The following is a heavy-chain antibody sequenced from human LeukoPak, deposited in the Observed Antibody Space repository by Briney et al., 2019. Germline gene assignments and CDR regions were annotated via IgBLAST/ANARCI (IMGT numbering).Heavy chain of an antibody. V-gene: IGHV3-30-3*01. Sequence: GRSLRLSCAASGFTFSSYAMHWVRQAPGKGLEWVAVISYDGSNKYYADSVKGRFTISRGNSKNTLYLQMNSLRAEDTAVYYCARAVGSGSYRGSGYWGQGTLVTVSS. J-gene: IGHJ4*02. CDR3: ARAVGSGSYRGSGY. D-gene: IGHD1-26*01. CDR2: ISYDGSNK. CDR1: GFTFSSYA.